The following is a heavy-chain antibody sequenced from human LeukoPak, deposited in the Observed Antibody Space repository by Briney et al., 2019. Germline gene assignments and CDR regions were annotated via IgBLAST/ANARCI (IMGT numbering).Heavy chain of an antibody. CDR2: IYYSGST. Sequence: SETLSLTCTVSGGSISSYYWSWIRQPPGKGLEWIGYIYYSGSTNYNPSLKSRVTISVDTSKNQFSLKLSSVTAADTAVYYCAARRNYYDSSATPRAAFDIWGQGTMVTVSS. D-gene: IGHD3-22*01. CDR1: GGSISSYY. V-gene: IGHV4-59*01. J-gene: IGHJ3*02. CDR3: AARRNYYDSSATPRAAFDI.